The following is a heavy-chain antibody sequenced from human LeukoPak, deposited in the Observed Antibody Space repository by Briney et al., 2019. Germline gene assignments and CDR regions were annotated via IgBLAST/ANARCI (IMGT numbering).Heavy chain of an antibody. J-gene: IGHJ4*02. CDR1: GGSFSGYY. CDR3: ARYDLGGTNFDY. CDR2: IYYSGST. D-gene: IGHD3-16*01. V-gene: IGHV4-34*01. Sequence: SETLSLTCAVYGGSFSGYYWSWIRQPPGKGLEWIGSIYYSGSTYYNPSLKSRVTISVDTSKNQFSLKLSSVTAADTAVYYCARYDLGGTNFDYWGQGTLVTVSS.